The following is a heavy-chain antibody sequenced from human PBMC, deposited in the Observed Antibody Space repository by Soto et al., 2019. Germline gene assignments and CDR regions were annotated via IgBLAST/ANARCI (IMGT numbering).Heavy chain of an antibody. Sequence: EVQLVESGGDLVKPGGSLRLSCAASGFTFSDHWMTWVRQAPGKGLEWVGRVKSNADGGTTDYAAPVEGRFTISRDDSNNTLYLQMNSLQSEDAAVYYCTTDGATRVYWGQGALVTVSS. D-gene: IGHD3-16*01. CDR3: TTDGATRVY. V-gene: IGHV3-15*01. CDR1: GFTFSDHW. J-gene: IGHJ4*02. CDR2: VKSNADGGTT.